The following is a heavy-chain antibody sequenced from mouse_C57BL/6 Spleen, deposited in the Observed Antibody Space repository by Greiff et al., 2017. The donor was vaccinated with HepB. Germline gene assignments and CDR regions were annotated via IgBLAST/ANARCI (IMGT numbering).Heavy chain of an antibody. CDR3: ARDGTDWYFDV. J-gene: IGHJ1*03. CDR2: IYPRSGNT. V-gene: IGHV1-81*01. D-gene: IGHD4-1*01. CDR1: GYTFTSYG. Sequence: VQLKESGAELARPGASVKLSCKASGYTFTSYGISWVKQRTGQGLEWIGEIYPRSGNTYYNEKFKGKATLTADKSSSTAYMELRSLTSEDSAVYFCARDGTDWYFDVWGTGTTVTVSS.